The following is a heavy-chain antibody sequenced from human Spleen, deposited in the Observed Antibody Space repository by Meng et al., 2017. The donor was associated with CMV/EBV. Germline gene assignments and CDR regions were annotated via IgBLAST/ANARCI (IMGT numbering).Heavy chain of an antibody. Sequence: ASVKVSCKASGYTFSRYGISWVRQAPGQGLEWMGLISAYNGNTNYAQKLQGRVTMTTDTSTSTASMELTSLRSDDTAVYYCARGYCSGASCYIDDWGQGTLVTVSS. D-gene: IGHD2-2*02. V-gene: IGHV1-18*01. CDR1: GYTFSRYG. CDR3: ARGYCSGASCYIDD. J-gene: IGHJ4*02. CDR2: ISAYNGNT.